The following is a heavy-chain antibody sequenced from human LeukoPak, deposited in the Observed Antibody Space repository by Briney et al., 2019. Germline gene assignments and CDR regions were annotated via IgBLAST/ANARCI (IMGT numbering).Heavy chain of an antibody. D-gene: IGHD6-13*01. J-gene: IGHJ3*02. CDR1: GFTFSSYA. CDR3: ARDHTKWGIAAAGTGAFDI. Sequence: GGSLRLSCAASGFTFSSYAMHWVRQAPGKGLEWVAVISYDGSNKYYADSVKGRFTISRDNSKNTLYLQMNSLRAEDTAVYYCARDHTKWGIAAAGTGAFDIWGQGTMVTVSS. CDR2: ISYDGSNK. V-gene: IGHV3-30-3*01.